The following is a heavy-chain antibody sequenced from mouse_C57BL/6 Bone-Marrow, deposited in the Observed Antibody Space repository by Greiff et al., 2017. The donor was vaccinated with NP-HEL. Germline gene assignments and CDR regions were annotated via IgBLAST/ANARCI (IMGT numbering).Heavy chain of an antibody. Sequence: DVKLVESGGGLVKPGGSLKLSCAASGFTFSDYGMHWVRQAPEKGLEWVAYISSGSSTIYYADTVKGRFTISRDNAKNTLFLQMTSLRSEDTAMYYCARDGPYYYGSSYLDYWGQGTTLTVSS. CDR3: ARDGPYYYGSSYLDY. D-gene: IGHD1-1*01. CDR2: ISSGSSTI. CDR1: GFTFSDYG. J-gene: IGHJ2*01. V-gene: IGHV5-17*01.